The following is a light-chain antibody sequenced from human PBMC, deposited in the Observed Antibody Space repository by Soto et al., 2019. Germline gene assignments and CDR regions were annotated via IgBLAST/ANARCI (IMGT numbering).Light chain of an antibody. CDR1: QSLSSN. Sequence: EIVMTQSPATLSVSPGERATLSCRATQSLSSNLAWYQQCPGQAPRLLIYGASTRATGIPARFSGSGSGTEVTLTISSLQSEDFAIYFGQQYSDWPLTFGGGTKVEIK. CDR2: GAS. CDR3: QQYSDWPLT. J-gene: IGKJ4*01. V-gene: IGKV3-15*01.